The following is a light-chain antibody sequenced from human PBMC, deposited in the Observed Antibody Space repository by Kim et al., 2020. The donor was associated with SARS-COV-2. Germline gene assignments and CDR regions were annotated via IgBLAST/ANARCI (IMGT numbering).Light chain of an antibody. CDR1: QDIANS. CDR2: AAS. J-gene: IGKJ1*01. V-gene: IGKV1-27*01. CDR3: QKYNSAPWT. Sequence: ASVGDRVTITCRASQDIANSLAWYQQKPGTVPKVLIYAASTLQSGVLSRFSGSGSGTEFTLTIGSLQTEDVATYYCQKYNSAPWTFGPGTKVEIK.